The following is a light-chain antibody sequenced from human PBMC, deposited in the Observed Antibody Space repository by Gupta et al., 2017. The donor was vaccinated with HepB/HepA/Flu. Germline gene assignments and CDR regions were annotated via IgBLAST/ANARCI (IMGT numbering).Light chain of an antibody. CDR2: DAS. J-gene: IGKJ4*01. V-gene: IGKV3-11*01. Sequence: EIVFTQSPATLSLSAGERATLSCRASQSVSSYLAWYQQKPGQATRLLIYDASNRATGIPARFSGSGYGTDFTLTISSREPEDFAVYPCQQPSNWPPLTFGRGTKVEIK. CDR3: QQPSNWPPLT. CDR1: QSVSSY.